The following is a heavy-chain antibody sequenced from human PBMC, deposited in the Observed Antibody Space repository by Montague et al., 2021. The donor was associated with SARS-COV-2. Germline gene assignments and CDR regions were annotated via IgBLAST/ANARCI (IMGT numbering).Heavy chain of an antibody. CDR2: INHSGST. CDR3: ARQLRYYDWRADY. V-gene: IGHV4-34*01. D-gene: IGHD3-9*01. CDR1: GGSLSGYY. J-gene: IGHJ4*02. Sequence: SETLSLTCAVYGGSLSGYYWAWIRQTPAKGLEWIGEINHSGSTNYNPSLKSRLTIFVDTSNSQFSLKLTSVTAADTAVYYCARQLRYYDWRADYWGQGTLVSVSS.